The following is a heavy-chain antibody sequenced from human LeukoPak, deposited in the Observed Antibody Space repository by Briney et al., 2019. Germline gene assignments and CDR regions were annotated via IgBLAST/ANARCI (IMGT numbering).Heavy chain of an antibody. D-gene: IGHD2-21*02. V-gene: IGHV3-7*01. J-gene: IGHJ4*02. CDR1: GFTFRHYW. CDR2: INQDGSEK. Sequence: GGSLRLSCAASGFTFRHYWMTWVRQAPGKGLEWVANINQDGSEKHHVDSVEGRFTISRDNAENSLYLQMNSLRVEDTAVYYCEKTISDGYIGWGQGTLVTVSS. CDR3: EKTISDGYIG.